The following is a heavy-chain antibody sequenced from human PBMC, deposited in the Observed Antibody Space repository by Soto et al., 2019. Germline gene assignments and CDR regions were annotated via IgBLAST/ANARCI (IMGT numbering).Heavy chain of an antibody. CDR2: ISSSSSYI. J-gene: IGHJ3*02. CDR3: ARDRDGEQLDAFDI. Sequence: GGSLRLSCAASGFTFSSYSMDWVRQAPGKGLEWVSSISSSSSYIYYADSVKGRFTISRDNAKNSLYLQMNSLRAEDTAVYYCARDRDGEQLDAFDIWGQGTMVTVSS. D-gene: IGHD1-1*01. V-gene: IGHV3-21*01. CDR1: GFTFSSYS.